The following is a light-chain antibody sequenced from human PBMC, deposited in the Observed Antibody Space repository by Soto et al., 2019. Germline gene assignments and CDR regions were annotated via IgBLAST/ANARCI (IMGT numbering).Light chain of an antibody. V-gene: IGLV1-40*01. Sequence: QSVLTQPPSVSGAPGQKVIISCTGSTSNIGAGYDVHWYQQLPGTAPKLLIYSNSNRPSGVPDRLSGSKSGTSASLAITGLQVEDEADDYCQSYDSSLSAAVFGGGTKLTVL. CDR1: TSNIGAGYD. J-gene: IGLJ3*02. CDR2: SNS. CDR3: QSYDSSLSAAV.